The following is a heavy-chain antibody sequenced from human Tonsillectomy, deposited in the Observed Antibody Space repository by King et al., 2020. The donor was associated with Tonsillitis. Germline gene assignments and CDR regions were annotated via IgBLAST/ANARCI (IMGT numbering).Heavy chain of an antibody. J-gene: IGHJ5*02. CDR2: IYYSGST. CDR3: ATSGGHSSNGENVGWFDP. CDR1: GGSIRSYY. Sequence: VQLQESGPGLVKPSETLSLTCTVSGGSIRSYYWSWLRQPPGKGLEWIGYIYYSGSTNYNPSLQSRVTISVDTSKNQFSLKLSSVPAADTALDYCATSGGHSSNGENVGWFDPWGQGTLVTVSS. V-gene: IGHV4-59*01. D-gene: IGHD6-13*01.